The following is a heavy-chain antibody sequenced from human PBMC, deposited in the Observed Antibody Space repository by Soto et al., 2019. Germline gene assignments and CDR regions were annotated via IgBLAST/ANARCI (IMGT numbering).Heavy chain of an antibody. D-gene: IGHD3-22*01. CDR3: AKDPLLYYYDSGGYHANWFDP. Sequence: EVQLLESGGGLVQPGGSLRLSCAASGFTFSSYAMSWVRQAPGKGLEWVSAISGSGGSTYYADSVKGRVTISRDNSTNPRYVQMNSLRDEDKAVYYCAKDPLLYYYDSGGYHANWFDPCGQGTLVTVSS. J-gene: IGHJ5*02. CDR1: GFTFSSYA. V-gene: IGHV3-23*01. CDR2: ISGSGGST.